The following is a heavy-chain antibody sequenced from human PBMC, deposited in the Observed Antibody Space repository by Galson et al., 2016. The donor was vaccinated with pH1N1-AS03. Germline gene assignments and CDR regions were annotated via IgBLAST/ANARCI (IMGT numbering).Heavy chain of an antibody. CDR1: GDTLSSYT. V-gene: IGHV1-69*13. Sequence: SVKVSCKAPGDTLSSYTINWVRQAPGQGLEWRGGIIVLVGSTSYAPKFQGRVAMTADDSTNTAYMELAGLTSEDTAVYYCARGGVSGGYIDSRGQGTLVIVSS. D-gene: IGHD3-10*02. CDR3: ARGGVSGGYIDS. J-gene: IGHJ4*02. CDR2: IIVLVGST.